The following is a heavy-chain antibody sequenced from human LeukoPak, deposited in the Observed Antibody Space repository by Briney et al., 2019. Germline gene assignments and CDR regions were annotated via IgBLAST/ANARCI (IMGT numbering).Heavy chain of an antibody. CDR1: GGTFSSYA. CDR2: IIPIFGTA. V-gene: IGHV1-69*05. CDR3: ARTYTAAGMDYYYYMDV. J-gene: IGHJ6*03. Sequence: SVKVSCKASGGTFSSYAISWVRQAPGLGLEWMGGIIPIFGTANYAQKFQGRVTITTDESTSTAYMELSSLRSEDTAVYYCARTYTAAGMDYYYYMDVWGKGTTVTVSS. D-gene: IGHD6-13*01.